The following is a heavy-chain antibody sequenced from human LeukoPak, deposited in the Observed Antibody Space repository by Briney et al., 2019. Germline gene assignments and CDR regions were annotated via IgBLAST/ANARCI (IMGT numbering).Heavy chain of an antibody. J-gene: IGHJ3*02. CDR1: GGSFSGYY. CDR3: ARLGDYGSGSDAFDI. V-gene: IGHV4-34*01. Sequence: PSETLSLTCAVYGGSFSGYYWSWIRQPPGKGLEWIGEINHSGSTNYNPSLKSRVTISVDTSKNQFSLKLSSVTAADTAVYYCARLGDYGSGSDAFDIWGQGTMVTVSS. D-gene: IGHD3-10*01. CDR2: INHSGST.